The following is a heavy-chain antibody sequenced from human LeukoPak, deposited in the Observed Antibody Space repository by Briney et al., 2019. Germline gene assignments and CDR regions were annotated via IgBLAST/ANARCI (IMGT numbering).Heavy chain of an antibody. J-gene: IGHJ4*02. V-gene: IGHV3-7*01. CDR2: IKQNGSEK. D-gene: IGHD6-13*01. CDR1: GFTFSTYW. CDR3: ARDNSAGYSSSGSSSWGRLGG. Sequence: GGSLRLSCAASGFTFSTYWMSWVRQAPGKGLEWVANIKQNGSEKYYVDSVKGRFTISRDNAKNSVYLQMNSLRPEDTALYYCARDNSAGYSSSGSSSWGRLGGWGQGTLVTVSS.